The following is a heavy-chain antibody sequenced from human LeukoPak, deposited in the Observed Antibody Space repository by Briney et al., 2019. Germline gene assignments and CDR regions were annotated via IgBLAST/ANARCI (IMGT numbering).Heavy chain of an antibody. J-gene: IGHJ4*02. CDR3: ARDLSGVTGYTYGRGIDY. D-gene: IGHD5-18*01. V-gene: IGHV1-8*01. CDR2: MNPNSGNT. CDR1: GYTFTSYD. Sequence: ASVKVSCKASGYTFTSYDINWVRQATGQGLEWMGWMNPNSGNTGYAQKFQGRVTMTRNTSISTAYMELSSLRAEDTAVYYCARDLSGVTGYTYGRGIDYWGQGTLVTVSS.